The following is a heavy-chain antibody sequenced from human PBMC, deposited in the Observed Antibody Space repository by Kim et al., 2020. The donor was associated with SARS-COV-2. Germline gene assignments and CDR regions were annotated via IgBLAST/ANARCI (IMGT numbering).Heavy chain of an antibody. D-gene: IGHD5-12*01. V-gene: IGHV3-48*01. J-gene: IGHJ6*02. CDR3: ARVSYGGYDCYYGLDV. Sequence: SVKGRFTISRDNAKNALYLQMNSLRAEDTAVYYCARVSYGGYDCYYGLDVWGQGTTVTVSS.